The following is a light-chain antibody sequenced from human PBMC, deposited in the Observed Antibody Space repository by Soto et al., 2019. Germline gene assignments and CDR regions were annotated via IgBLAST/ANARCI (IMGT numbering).Light chain of an antibody. Sequence: QSALTQPRSVSGSPGQSVTISCTGTSSDVGGYNYVTWYQQYPGKAPKVMIYDVKTRPSGVPDRFSGSKSGNTASLTISVLQAEDEADYYCCSYAGDYTFVFGTGTKLTVL. CDR2: DVK. J-gene: IGLJ1*01. CDR1: SSDVGGYNY. V-gene: IGLV2-11*01. CDR3: CSYAGDYTFV.